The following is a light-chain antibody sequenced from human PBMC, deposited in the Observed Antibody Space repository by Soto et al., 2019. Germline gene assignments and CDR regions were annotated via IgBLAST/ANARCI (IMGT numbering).Light chain of an antibody. CDR3: QQYGSSPRT. V-gene: IGKV3-20*01. J-gene: IGKJ1*01. CDR2: GAS. Sequence: EIVLTQSPGTLSLSPGEIATLSCRASQSVSSSYLAWYQQKPGQAPRLLIYGASSRATGIPDRFSGSGSGTDFTLIISRLEPEDFAVYYCQQYGSSPRTFGQGTKVEIK. CDR1: QSVSSSY.